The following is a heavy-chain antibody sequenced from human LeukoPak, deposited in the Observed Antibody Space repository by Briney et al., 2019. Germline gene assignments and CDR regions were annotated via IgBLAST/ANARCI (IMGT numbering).Heavy chain of an antibody. D-gene: IGHD2-2*01. J-gene: IGHJ5*02. V-gene: IGHV3-11*04. CDR2: ISSSDSAI. Sequence: GGSLRLSCAASGFTFSDYYMSWIRQAPGKGLEWVSYISSSDSAIYYADSVKGRFTISRDNAKNSLYLQMNSLRAEDTAVYYCARDPSGIVVVPAAISEFWGFDPWGQGTLVTASS. CDR1: GFTFSDYY. CDR3: ARDPSGIVVVPAAISEFWGFDP.